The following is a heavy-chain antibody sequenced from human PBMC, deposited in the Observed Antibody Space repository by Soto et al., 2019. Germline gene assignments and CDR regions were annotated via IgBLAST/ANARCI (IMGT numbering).Heavy chain of an antibody. CDR3: ARGPRTMAKIHY. CDR2: IYYSGST. D-gene: IGHD3-10*01. J-gene: IGHJ4*02. Sequence: SETLSLTCTVSGGSISRGGYYWSWIRQHPEKGLEWIGYIYYSGSTYYNPSLKSRVTISVDTSKNQFSLKLSSVTAADTAVYYCARGPRTMAKIHYWGQGTLVTVS. CDR1: GGSISRGGYY. V-gene: IGHV4-31*03.